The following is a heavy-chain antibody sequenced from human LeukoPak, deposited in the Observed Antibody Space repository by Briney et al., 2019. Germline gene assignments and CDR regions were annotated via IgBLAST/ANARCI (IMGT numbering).Heavy chain of an antibody. D-gene: IGHD3-22*01. CDR3: ARDNDPDYSSSPGWFDL. CDR1: GFTFSDYG. CDR2: TSSDGSNK. J-gene: IGHJ5*02. Sequence: GGSLRLSCAASGFTFSDYGIHWVRLAPGKGLEWVGVTSSDGSNKFYADSVKGRFTVSRDNSKNTLYLQMNSLRAEDTAVYYCARDNDPDYSSSPGWFDLWGQGTLATVSS. V-gene: IGHV3-30*06.